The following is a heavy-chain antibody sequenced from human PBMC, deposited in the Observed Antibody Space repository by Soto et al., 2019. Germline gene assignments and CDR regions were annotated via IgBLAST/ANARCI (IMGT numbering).Heavy chain of an antibody. CDR3: ARSVDTAMVTPYYYGMDV. CDR1: GYSFTSYW. D-gene: IGHD5-18*01. Sequence: GESLKISCKGSGYSFTSYWISWVRQMPGKGLEWMGRIDPSDSYTNYSPSFQGHVTISADKSISTAYLQWSSLKASDTAMYYCARSVDTAMVTPYYYGMDVWGQGTTVTVSS. V-gene: IGHV5-10-1*01. CDR2: IDPSDSYT. J-gene: IGHJ6*02.